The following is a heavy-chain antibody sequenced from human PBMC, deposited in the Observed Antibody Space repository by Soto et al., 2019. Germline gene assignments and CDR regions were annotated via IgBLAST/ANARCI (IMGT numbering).Heavy chain of an antibody. J-gene: IGHJ4*02. Sequence: PGGSLRLSCAASGFTFSSYAMSWVRQAPGKGLEWVSAISGSGGSTYYADSVKGRFTISRDNSKNTLYLQMNSLRAEDTAVYYCAKAQSRVQLCAYYFDYWGQGTLVTVSS. V-gene: IGHV3-23*01. CDR1: GFTFSSYA. CDR2: ISGSGGST. D-gene: IGHD5-18*01. CDR3: AKAQSRVQLCAYYFDY.